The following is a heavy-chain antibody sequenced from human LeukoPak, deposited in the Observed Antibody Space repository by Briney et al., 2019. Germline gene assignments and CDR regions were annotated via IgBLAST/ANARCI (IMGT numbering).Heavy chain of an antibody. Sequence: SETLSLTCTVSGGSISSSSYYWGWIRQPPGKGLEWIGSMYYSGSTYYNPSLKSRLTISVDTSKNQFSLKLSSVTAADAAVYFCARVVPDGYSDYWGQGTLVTVSS. CDR1: GGSISSSSYY. CDR3: ARVVPDGYSDY. D-gene: IGHD5-24*01. V-gene: IGHV4-39*07. CDR2: MYYSGST. J-gene: IGHJ4*02.